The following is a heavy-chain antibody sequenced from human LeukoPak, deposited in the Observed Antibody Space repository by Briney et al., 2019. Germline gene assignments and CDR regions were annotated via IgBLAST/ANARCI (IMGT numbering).Heavy chain of an antibody. CDR1: GYSFTDYY. D-gene: IGHD2-21*01. CDR2: INPNSGGT. CDR3: ARADRLHGGPYLIGP. V-gene: IGHV1-2*02. J-gene: IGHJ5*02. Sequence: ASVKVSCKTSGYSFTDYYMHWVRQAPGQGLVWMGWINPNSGGTSSAQKFQGRVTMTRDTSITTVYMEVSWLTSDDTAIYYCARADRLHGGPYLIGPWGQGTLVIVSS.